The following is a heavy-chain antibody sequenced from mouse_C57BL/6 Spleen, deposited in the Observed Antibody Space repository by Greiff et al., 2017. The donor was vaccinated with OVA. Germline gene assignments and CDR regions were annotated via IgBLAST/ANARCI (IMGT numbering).Heavy chain of an antibody. Sequence: EVKLMESGPGLVKPSQSLSLTCSVTGYSITSGYYWNWIRQFPGNKLEWMGYISYDGSNNYNPSLKNRISITRDTSKNQFFLKLNSVTTEDTATYYCARKLRYLYAMDYWGQGTSVTVSS. CDR2: ISYDGSN. V-gene: IGHV3-6*01. CDR1: GYSITSGYY. D-gene: IGHD1-1*01. CDR3: ARKLRYLYAMDY. J-gene: IGHJ4*01.